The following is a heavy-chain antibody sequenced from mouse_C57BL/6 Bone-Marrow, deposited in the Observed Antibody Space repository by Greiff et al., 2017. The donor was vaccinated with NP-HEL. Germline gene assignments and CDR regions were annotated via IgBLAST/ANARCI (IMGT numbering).Heavy chain of an antibody. Sequence: QVQLQQSGAELVRPGTSVKVSCKASGYAFTNYLIEWVKQRPGQGLEWIGVINPGSGGTNYNEKFKGKATLTEDKSSSTAYMQLSSLTSEDSAVYFCARSVYYDYDGVFDYWGQGTTLTVSS. CDR2: INPGSGGT. CDR3: ARSVYYDYDGVFDY. V-gene: IGHV1-54*01. CDR1: GYAFTNYL. J-gene: IGHJ2*01. D-gene: IGHD2-4*01.